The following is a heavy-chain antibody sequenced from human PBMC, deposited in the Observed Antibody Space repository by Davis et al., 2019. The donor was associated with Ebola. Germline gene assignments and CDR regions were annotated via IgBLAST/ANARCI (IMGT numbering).Heavy chain of an antibody. D-gene: IGHD4-17*01. CDR3: ARGNSDYGEFDY. CDR2: IYYSGIT. Sequence: SETLSLTCTVSGGSINNYFWSWIRQPPGKGLEWIGYIYYSGITSYNPSLKSRVAISLQTSKNQFSLRLSSVTAADTAVYYCARGNSDYGEFDYWGQGTLVAVSS. J-gene: IGHJ4*02. V-gene: IGHV4-59*01. CDR1: GGSINNYF.